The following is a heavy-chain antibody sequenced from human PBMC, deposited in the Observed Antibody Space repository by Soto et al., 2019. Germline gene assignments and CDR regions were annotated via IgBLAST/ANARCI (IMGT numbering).Heavy chain of an antibody. Sequence: TSETLSLTCAVYGGSFSGYYWSWIRQPPGKGLEWIGEINHSGSTNYNPSLKSRVTISVDTSKNQFSLKLSSVTAADTAVYYCARGRRNYYDSSGCFPLAFDIWGQGTMVTVSS. CDR1: GGSFSGYY. CDR2: INHSGST. J-gene: IGHJ3*02. CDR3: ARGRRNYYDSSGCFPLAFDI. D-gene: IGHD3-22*01. V-gene: IGHV4-34*01.